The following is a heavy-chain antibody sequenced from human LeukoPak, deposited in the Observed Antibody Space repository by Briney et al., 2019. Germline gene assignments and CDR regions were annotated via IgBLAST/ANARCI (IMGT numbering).Heavy chain of an antibody. D-gene: IGHD5-12*01. CDR3: ARVPYGGYMEDYFYHYGMDV. J-gene: IGHJ6*02. CDR2: ISGSGGST. V-gene: IGHV3-23*01. CDR1: GFTFSSYA. Sequence: PGGSLRLSCAASGFTFSSYAMSWVRQAPGKGLEWVSAISGSGGSTYYADSVKGRFTISRDNSKNTLYLQIKGLRAEDTAVYYCARVPYGGYMEDYFYHYGMDVWGQGTTVTVSS.